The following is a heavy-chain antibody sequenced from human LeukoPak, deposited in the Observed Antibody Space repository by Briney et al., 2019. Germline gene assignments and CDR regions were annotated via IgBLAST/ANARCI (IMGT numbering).Heavy chain of an antibody. V-gene: IGHV3-48*04. CDR2: ISRSSSTL. CDR3: ARDNVYSSYYYYYYMDV. J-gene: IGHJ6*03. D-gene: IGHD2-15*01. CDR1: GFTFSSYS. Sequence: GGSLRLSCAASGFTFSSYSMTWVRQAPGKGLEWVSYISRSSSTLYYADSVKGRFTISRDNAKNSLYLQMNSLRAEDTAVYYCARDNVYSSYYYYYYMDVWGKGTTVTVSS.